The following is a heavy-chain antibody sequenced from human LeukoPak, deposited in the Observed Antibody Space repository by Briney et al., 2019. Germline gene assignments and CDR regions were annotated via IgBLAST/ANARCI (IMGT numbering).Heavy chain of an antibody. CDR3: AREHPAGSFYGDNWFDP. Sequence: ASVKVSCKASGYTLTDSYLHWVRQAPGQRLECLGCISTGGNVSKDLVRGVIITWDTYINTAYMEVTSLKSDDTAVYYCAREHPAGSFYGDNWFDPWGQGTLVTASS. CDR2: ISTGG. J-gene: IGHJ5*02. V-gene: IGHV1-2*02. CDR1: GYTLTDSY. D-gene: IGHD3-10*01.